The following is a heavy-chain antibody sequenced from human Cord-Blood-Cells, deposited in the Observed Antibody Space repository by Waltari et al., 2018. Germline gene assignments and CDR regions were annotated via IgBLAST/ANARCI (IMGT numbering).Heavy chain of an antibody. CDR3: ATEGPSTMVRGVRVYYMDV. J-gene: IGHJ6*03. CDR1: GYTFTAYY. CDR2: VDPEDGET. V-gene: IGHV1-69-2*01. Sequence: EVQLVQSGAEVKKPGATVKISCKVSGYTFTAYYMHWVQQAPGNGLEWMGLVDPEDGETIYAEKFQGRVTITADTSTDTAYMELSSLRSEDTAVYYCATEGPSTMVRGVRVYYMDVWGKGTTVTVSS. D-gene: IGHD3-10*01.